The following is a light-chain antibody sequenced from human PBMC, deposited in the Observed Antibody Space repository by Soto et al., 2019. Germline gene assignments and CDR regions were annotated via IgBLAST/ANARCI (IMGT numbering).Light chain of an antibody. V-gene: IGKV1-5*03. CDR2: KAS. Sequence: DIQMTQSPSTLSGSVGDRVTITCRASQTISSWLAWYQQKPGKAPKLLIYKASTLKSGVPSRFSGSGSGTEFTLTISSLQPDDFATYYCQQYNSYSEAFSQGTKVELK. CDR3: QQYNSYSEA. J-gene: IGKJ1*01. CDR1: QTISSW.